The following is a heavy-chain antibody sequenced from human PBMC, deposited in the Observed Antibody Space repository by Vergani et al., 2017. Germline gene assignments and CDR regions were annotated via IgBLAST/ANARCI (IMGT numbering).Heavy chain of an antibody. V-gene: IGHV3-11*04. CDR1: GFTFSVYY. CDR3: GRYLLPGTLILLAY. Sequence: QVQLVVSGGGLVKPGGSLRLSCAASGFTFSVYYMTWLRQAPGKGLEWSSYISGRGHTKYYADSVKGRFAIARDNAKNSLYLQMNNLRVEDAAVYYCGRYLLPGTLILLAYWGQGTLISVSS. J-gene: IGHJ4*02. D-gene: IGHD1-7*01. CDR2: ISGRGHTK.